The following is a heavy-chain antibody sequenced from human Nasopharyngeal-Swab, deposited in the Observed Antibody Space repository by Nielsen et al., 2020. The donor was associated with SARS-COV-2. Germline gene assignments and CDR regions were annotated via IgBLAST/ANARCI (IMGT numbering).Heavy chain of an antibody. D-gene: IGHD3-3*01. CDR3: ARDGLDYDFWSAYFMDV. V-gene: IGHV3-9*01. Sequence: GGSLRLSCAASGFSFDYYVMHWVRQAPGKGLEWVSSISWNSGRLDYADSVKGRFTISRDNAKNSLYLQMNSLRAEDTAVYYCARDGLDYDFWSAYFMDVWGQGTTVTVSS. CDR2: ISWNSGRL. J-gene: IGHJ6*02. CDR1: GFSFDYYV.